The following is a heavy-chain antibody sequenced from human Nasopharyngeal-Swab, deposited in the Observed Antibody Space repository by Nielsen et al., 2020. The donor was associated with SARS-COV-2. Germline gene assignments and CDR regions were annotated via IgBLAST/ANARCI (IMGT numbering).Heavy chain of an antibody. J-gene: IGHJ4*02. CDR2: VNPDSAGT. Sequence: ASVKVSCKAAGYTFTGYYLHWVRQAPGQGLEWIGRVNPDSAGTNYAQKFKGRVTVTADTSTNTGYMEVRRLTSDDTAVYFCARGSERWQQRYWLDYWGQGTLVTVSS. D-gene: IGHD5-24*01. CDR1: GYTFTGYY. CDR3: ARGSERWQQRYWLDY. V-gene: IGHV1-2*06.